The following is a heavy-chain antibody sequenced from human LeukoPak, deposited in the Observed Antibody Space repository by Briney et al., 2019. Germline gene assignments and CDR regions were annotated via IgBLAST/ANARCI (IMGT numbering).Heavy chain of an antibody. Sequence: GGSLRLSCAASGFTLSSYGMHWVRQAPGKGLEWVAFIRYDGSNKYYADSVKGRFTISRDNSKNTLYLQMNSLRAEDTAVYYCAKDREYSSGWRRYFDYWGQGTLVTVSS. V-gene: IGHV3-30*02. CDR2: IRYDGSNK. J-gene: IGHJ4*02. CDR3: AKDREYSSGWRRYFDY. CDR1: GFTLSSYG. D-gene: IGHD6-19*01.